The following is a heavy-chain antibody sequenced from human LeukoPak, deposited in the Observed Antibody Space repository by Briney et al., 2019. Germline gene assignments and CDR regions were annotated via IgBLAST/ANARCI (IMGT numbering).Heavy chain of an antibody. V-gene: IGHV3-21*01. CDR1: GFTFSTYS. CDR2: TSSSTYI. Sequence: PGGSLRLSCAASGFTFSTYSVNWVRQAPGKGLEWVSSTSSSTYIYYADSVQGRFTISRDSAKNSLYLQMNSLRAEDTAVYYCARGGRGTYFDYFDYWGQGTLVTVSS. J-gene: IGHJ4*02. D-gene: IGHD1-26*01. CDR3: ARGGRGTYFDYFDY.